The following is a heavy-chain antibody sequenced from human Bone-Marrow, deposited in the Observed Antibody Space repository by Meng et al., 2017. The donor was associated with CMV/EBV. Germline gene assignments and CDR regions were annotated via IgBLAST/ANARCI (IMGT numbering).Heavy chain of an antibody. Sequence: SCAASGFTVSSNYMSWVRQAPGKGLEWVSVIYSGGSTYYADSVKGRFTISRDNSKNTLYLQMNSLRAEDTAVYYCARVQRFLEWSASHYYFDYWGQGTLVTVSS. V-gene: IGHV3-53*01. CDR1: GFTVSSNY. D-gene: IGHD3-3*01. CDR3: ARVQRFLEWSASHYYFDY. J-gene: IGHJ4*02. CDR2: IYSGGST.